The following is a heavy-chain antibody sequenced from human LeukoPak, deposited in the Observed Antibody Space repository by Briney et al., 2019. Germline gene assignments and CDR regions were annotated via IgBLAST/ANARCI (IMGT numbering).Heavy chain of an antibody. CDR3: ATQTVAVRSFDY. CDR1: GFTFSRYA. Sequence: GGSLRLSCAASGFTFSRYAMRWVRQARGKGLEWVSAISGSGGSTYYADSVQGRFTISRDNSKNTLYLQMNSLRAEDTAVYYCATQTVAVRSFDYWGQGTLVTVSS. J-gene: IGHJ4*02. CDR2: ISGSGGST. D-gene: IGHD6-19*01. V-gene: IGHV3-23*01.